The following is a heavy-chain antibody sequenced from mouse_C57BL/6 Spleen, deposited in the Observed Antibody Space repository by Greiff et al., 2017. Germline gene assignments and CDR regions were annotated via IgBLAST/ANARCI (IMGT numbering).Heavy chain of an antibody. V-gene: IGHV1-69*01. J-gene: IGHJ1*03. Sequence: QVQLQQPGAELVMPGASVKLSCKASGYTFTSYWMHWVKQRPGKGLEWIGEIDPSDSYTNSNQKFKGKSTLPVDKSSSTAYMQLSSLTSEDSAVYYCARGGGLRRDWYFDVWGTGTTVTVSS. CDR2: IDPSDSYT. CDR3: ARGGGLRRDWYFDV. D-gene: IGHD2-4*01. CDR1: GYTFTSYW.